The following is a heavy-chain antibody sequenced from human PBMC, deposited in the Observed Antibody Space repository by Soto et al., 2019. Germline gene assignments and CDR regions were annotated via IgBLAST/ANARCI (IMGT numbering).Heavy chain of an antibody. CDR1: GYTFTSYD. CDR3: ARERNMYGVDV. CDR2: MNPNSGNT. Sequence: QVQLVQSGAEVKKPGASVKVSCKASGYTFTSYDINWVRQATGQGLEWMGWMNPNSGNTVYAQKFQGRVTMTRNTSISTADMELSSLRSEDTSMYYCARERNMYGVDVWGQGTTVTVSS. D-gene: IGHD1-1*01. V-gene: IGHV1-8*01. J-gene: IGHJ6*02.